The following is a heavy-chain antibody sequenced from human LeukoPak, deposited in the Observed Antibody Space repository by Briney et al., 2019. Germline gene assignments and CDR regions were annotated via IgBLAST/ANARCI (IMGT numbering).Heavy chain of an antibody. CDR2: ISDRGRST. CDR1: GFTFSSYA. J-gene: IGHJ4*02. D-gene: IGHD6-13*01. Sequence: GGSLRLSCAASGFTFSSYAMSWVRQAPGKGLEWVSSISDRGRSTCYADSVKGRFTISRDNSKNTLYLQMNSLRAEDTAVYYCAKPREGSSSWYAAGWGQGTLVTVSS. CDR3: AKPREGSSSWYAAG. V-gene: IGHV3-23*01.